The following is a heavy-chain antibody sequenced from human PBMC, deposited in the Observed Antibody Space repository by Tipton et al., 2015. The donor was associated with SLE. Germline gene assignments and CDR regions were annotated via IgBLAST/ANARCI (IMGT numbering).Heavy chain of an antibody. D-gene: IGHD2-15*01. J-gene: IGHJ6*02. CDR1: GASIRSYC. CDR2: VYYTETT. CDR3: ARHVGVAYYYAMDV. V-gene: IGHV4-59*08. Sequence: TLSLTCTVSGASIRSYCWSWIRQPPGKGLEWIGYVYYTETTKYNPSLESRVIISVDTSKNQFSLRLSSVTAADTAMYYCARHVGVAYYYAMDVWGQGTTVVISS.